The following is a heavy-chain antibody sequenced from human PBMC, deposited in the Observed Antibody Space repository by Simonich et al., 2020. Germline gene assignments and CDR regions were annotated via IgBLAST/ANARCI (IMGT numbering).Heavy chain of an antibody. CDR2: MKPHSAKT. Sequence: QVQLVQSGAEVKKPGASVKVSCKASGFTFTSYDSNWVRQATGQGLERMREMKPHSAKTDNAQKVQGRVTITRNTSKSTAYMERSSLRSEDTAVYYCARARYCSSTSCYNWFDPWGQGTLVTVSS. J-gene: IGHJ5*02. CDR1: GFTFTSYD. CDR3: ARARYCSSTSCYNWFDP. V-gene: IGHV1-8*03. D-gene: IGHD2-2*01.